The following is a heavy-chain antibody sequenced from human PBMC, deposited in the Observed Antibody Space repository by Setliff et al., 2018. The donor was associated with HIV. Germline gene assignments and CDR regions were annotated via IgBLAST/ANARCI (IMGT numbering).Heavy chain of an antibody. J-gene: IGHJ6*03. V-gene: IGHV4-39*01. CDR3: ARHILPLVWYYQMDV. CDR1: GGSISSSHYY. CDR2: VYYSGST. Sequence: SETLSLTCTVSGGSISSSHYYWGWIRQPPGKGLEWIGTVYYSGSTYYNPSLKSRVTISVDTAKKQFSLRLRSVTATDTAVYYCARHILPLVWYYQMDVWGRGTAVTVSS. D-gene: IGHD2-21*01.